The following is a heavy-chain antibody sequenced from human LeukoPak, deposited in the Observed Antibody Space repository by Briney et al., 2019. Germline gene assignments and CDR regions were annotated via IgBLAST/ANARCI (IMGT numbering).Heavy chain of an antibody. CDR3: ARDPTTVVTLPYYFDF. CDR1: VGSFFASH. CDR2: INHSGRT. D-gene: IGHD4-23*01. V-gene: IGHV4-34*01. J-gene: IGHJ4*02. Sequence: SETLSLTCAVSVGSFFASHWNCIRQSPEKGLEWIGEINHSGRTNYNPSLKSRVTISVDTSKSQFFLKLTSVTAADTAVYYCARDPTTVVTLPYYFDFWGQGTLVTVSA.